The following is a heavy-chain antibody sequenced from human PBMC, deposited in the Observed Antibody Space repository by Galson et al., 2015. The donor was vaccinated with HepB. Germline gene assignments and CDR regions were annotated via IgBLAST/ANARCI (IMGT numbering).Heavy chain of an antibody. D-gene: IGHD3-22*01. Sequence: QSGAEVKKPGESLRISCKGSGYSFTSYWISWVRQMPGKGLECMGRIDPSDSYTNYSPSFQGHVTISADKSISTAYLQWSSLKASDTAMYYCARQNSSGYYYGPDAFDIWGQGTMVTVSS. CDR3: ARQNSSGYYYGPDAFDI. CDR2: IDPSDSYT. J-gene: IGHJ3*02. V-gene: IGHV5-10-1*01. CDR1: GYSFTSYW.